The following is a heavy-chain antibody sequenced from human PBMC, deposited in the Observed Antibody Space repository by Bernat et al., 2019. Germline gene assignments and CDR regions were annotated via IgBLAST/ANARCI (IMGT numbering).Heavy chain of an antibody. CDR1: GGTFSSYT. V-gene: IGHV1-69*02. D-gene: IGHD2-21*01. Sequence: QVQLGQSGGVVKRPGYSVKVSCKASGGTFSSYTISWVRQAPGQGLEWMGRIIPILGIANYAQKFQGRVTITADKSTSTAYMELSSLRSEDTAVYCCARSAYCGGDCYLGKDDWGQGTLDTVSS. CDR3: ARSAYCGGDCYLGKDD. CDR2: IIPILGIA. J-gene: IGHJ4*02.